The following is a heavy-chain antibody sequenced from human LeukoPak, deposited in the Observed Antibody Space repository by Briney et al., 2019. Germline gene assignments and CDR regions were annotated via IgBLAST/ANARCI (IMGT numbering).Heavy chain of an antibody. V-gene: IGHV3-23*01. D-gene: IGHD6-13*01. CDR2: TSGSGGNT. CDR1: GFTFSSYA. CDR3: AKDYIVAAPTGFDY. J-gene: IGHJ4*02. Sequence: GGSLRLSCAASGFTFSSYAMSWVRQAPGKGLEWVSATSGSGGNTYYADSVKGQFTISRDDSKNTLYLQMNSLRAEDTAVYYCAKDYIVAAPTGFDYWGQGTLVTVSS.